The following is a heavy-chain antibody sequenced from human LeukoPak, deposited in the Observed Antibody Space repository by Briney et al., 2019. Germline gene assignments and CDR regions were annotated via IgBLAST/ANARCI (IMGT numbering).Heavy chain of an antibody. V-gene: IGHV3-33*01. Sequence: PGRSLRLSCAASGFTFSSYGMHWVRQAPGKGLEWVAVIWYDGSNKYYADSVKGRFTISRDNSKNTLYLQMNSLRAEDTAVYYCARDSIAVAGTFDYWGQGTLVTVPS. J-gene: IGHJ4*02. CDR3: ARDSIAVAGTFDY. D-gene: IGHD6-19*01. CDR1: GFTFSSYG. CDR2: IWYDGSNK.